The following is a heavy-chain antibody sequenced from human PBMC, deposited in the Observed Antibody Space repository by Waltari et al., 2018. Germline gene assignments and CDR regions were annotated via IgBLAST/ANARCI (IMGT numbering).Heavy chain of an antibody. D-gene: IGHD1-1*01. Sequence: QLQLQLSGPGLVKPSETLSLTFTVPGVSFRDTGYCWGWIRQSPGGGLESIGHFCHGGKTYYNPSLRNRLSMSEDTSKRHFSLKVSSMSAPDTAVYYCARLSAALDDFYFYDYWGLGIPVTVSS. J-gene: IGHJ4*02. CDR2: FCHGGKT. V-gene: IGHV4-39*02. CDR3: ARLSAALDDFYFYDY. CDR1: GVSFRDTGYC.